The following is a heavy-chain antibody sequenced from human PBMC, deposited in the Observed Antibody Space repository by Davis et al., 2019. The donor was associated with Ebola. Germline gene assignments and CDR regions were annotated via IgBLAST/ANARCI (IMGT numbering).Heavy chain of an antibody. CDR1: GGSISSYY. CDR2: IYYSGST. V-gene: IGHV4-59*01. Sequence: MPGGSLRLSCTVSGGSISSYYWSWIRQPPGKGLEWIGYIYYSGSTNYNPSLKSRVTISVDTSKNQFSLKLSSVTAADTAVYYCAREELPWGAAAAHSYFDYWGQGTLVTVSS. D-gene: IGHD6-13*01. CDR3: AREELPWGAAAAHSYFDY. J-gene: IGHJ4*02.